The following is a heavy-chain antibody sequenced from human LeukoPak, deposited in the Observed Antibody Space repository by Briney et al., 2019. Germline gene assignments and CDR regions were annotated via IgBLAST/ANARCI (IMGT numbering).Heavy chain of an antibody. CDR1: GFTFSDYY. CDR2: ISSSGSTI. V-gene: IGHV3-11*01. D-gene: IGHD4-17*01. Sequence: PGGSLRLSCAASGFTFSDYYMSWIRQAPGKGLEWVSYISSSGSTIYYADSVKGRFTISRDNAKNSLYLQMNSLRAEDTAVYYCARIHDYGENDAFDIWGQGTMVTVSS. J-gene: IGHJ3*02. CDR3: ARIHDYGENDAFDI.